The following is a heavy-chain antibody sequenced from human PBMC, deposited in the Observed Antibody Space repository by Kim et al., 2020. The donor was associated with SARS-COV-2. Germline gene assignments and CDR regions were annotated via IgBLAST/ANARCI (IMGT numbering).Heavy chain of an antibody. D-gene: IGHD3-10*01. CDR1: GFTFSSYD. Sequence: GGSLRLSCAASGFTFSSYDMHWVRQATGKGLEWVSAIGTAGDTYYPGAVKGRFTISRENAKNSLYLQMNSLRAGDTAVYYCARGTFYGSGSYRYGWGAFDIWGQGTMVTVSS. CDR2: IGTAGDT. V-gene: IGHV3-13*04. J-gene: IGHJ3*02. CDR3: ARGTFYGSGSYRYGWGAFDI.